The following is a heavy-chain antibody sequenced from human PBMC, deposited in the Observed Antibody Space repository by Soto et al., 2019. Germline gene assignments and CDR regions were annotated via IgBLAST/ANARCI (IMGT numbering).Heavy chain of an antibody. D-gene: IGHD6-19*01. J-gene: IGHJ4*02. CDR1: GFTFNDSA. CDR3: AKIAVAGPYFDH. V-gene: IGHV3-9*01. Sequence: EMQLVESGGGLVQPGRSLRLSCAASGFTFNDSAMHWVRQVPGKGLEWVSGISWNSGSIGYADSVKGRFTISRDNAKNSLYLQMNSLRLEDTALYYCAKIAVAGPYFDHWGQGTLVTVSS. CDR2: ISWNSGSI.